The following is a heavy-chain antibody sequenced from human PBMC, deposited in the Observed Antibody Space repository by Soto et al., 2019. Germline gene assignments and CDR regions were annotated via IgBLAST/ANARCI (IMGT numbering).Heavy chain of an antibody. CDR2: INPNGGST. CDR1: GYSFTSQY. Sequence: QVQLVQSGAEVKKPGASVKISCEASGYSFTSQYVHWVRQAPGQGLEWMGIINPNGGSTTYAQKFQGRVTMNGAPSARKVFRGVRAPTSEDPAPSFCVREQWVPPGGGGTEPLDIWGQGTMVTVAS. D-gene: IGHD1-26*01. CDR3: VREQWVPPGGGGTEPLDI. V-gene: IGHV1-46*03. J-gene: IGHJ3*02.